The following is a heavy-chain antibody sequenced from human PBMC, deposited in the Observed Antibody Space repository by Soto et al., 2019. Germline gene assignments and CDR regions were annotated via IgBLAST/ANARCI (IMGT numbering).Heavy chain of an antibody. CDR1: GISYTTYA. V-gene: IGHV1-3*01. D-gene: IGHD5-12*01. CDR2: INAGNGDT. J-gene: IGHJ4*02. CDR3: ARSITGYVT. Sequence: VPLVQSGAEVKKPGASVRISCTASGISYTTYAIPWVRQAPGQGLEWMGWINAGNGDTRDSQRFQGRVTLTTDTPAPPPSWDLSSLRSEDTSIYFCARSITGYVTWGQGTLVSVSS.